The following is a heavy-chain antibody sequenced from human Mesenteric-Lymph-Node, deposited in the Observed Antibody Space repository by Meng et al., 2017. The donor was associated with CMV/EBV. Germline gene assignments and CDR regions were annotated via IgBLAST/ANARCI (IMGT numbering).Heavy chain of an antibody. CDR3: ARARSGGYFDY. CDR1: GFTVSTNY. Sequence: GESLKISCAVSGFTVSTNYWSWVRQAPGKGLEWVSLIYSGGDTFYLDSVKGRFTISRDNAKNTLYLQMNSLRAEDTAVYYCARARSGGYFDYWGQGTLVTVSS. V-gene: IGHV3-53*01. D-gene: IGHD4-23*01. CDR2: IYSGGDT. J-gene: IGHJ4*02.